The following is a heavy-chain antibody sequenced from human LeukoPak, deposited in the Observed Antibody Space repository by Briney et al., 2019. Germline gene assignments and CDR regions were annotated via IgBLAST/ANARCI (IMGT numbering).Heavy chain of an antibody. Sequence: GGSLRLSCAASGFTFSSYAMSWVRQAPGKGLEWVSATSGSGGSTYYADSVKGRFTISRDNSKNTLYLQMNSLRAEDTAVYYCAKRFLEWLLSPDWFDPWGQGTLVTVSS. CDR1: GFTFSSYA. J-gene: IGHJ5*02. D-gene: IGHD3-3*01. CDR2: TSGSGGST. V-gene: IGHV3-23*01. CDR3: AKRFLEWLLSPDWFDP.